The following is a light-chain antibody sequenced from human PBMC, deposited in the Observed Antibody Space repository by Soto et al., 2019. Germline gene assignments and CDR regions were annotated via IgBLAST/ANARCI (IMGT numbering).Light chain of an antibody. CDR2: DAS. Sequence: DIQMTQSPSSLSASVGDRVTITCRASQSISTYLNWYQQKPGKAPKLLIYDASSLQSGVPSRFSGSGSGTDFTLTISSLQPEDFATYYCQQSYSTLPYTFGQGTKVDIK. CDR3: QQSYSTLPYT. CDR1: QSISTY. J-gene: IGKJ2*01. V-gene: IGKV1-39*01.